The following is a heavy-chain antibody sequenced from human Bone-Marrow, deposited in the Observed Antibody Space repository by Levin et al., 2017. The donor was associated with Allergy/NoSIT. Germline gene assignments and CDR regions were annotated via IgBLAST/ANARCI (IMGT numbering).Heavy chain of an antibody. D-gene: IGHD2-21*01. CDR3: AKGEQCGGNGYSFLVN. J-gene: IGHJ4*02. Sequence: QPGESLKISCTASGFTFSKYAMSWVRQAPGKGLEWISAISDGGTRTDYVDSLKGRFTISRDNSKNTLYLEMNSLTAEDTAIYYCAKGEQCGGNGYSFLVNWGQGTLVTVSS. CDR1: GFTFSKYA. CDR2: ISDGGTRT. V-gene: IGHV3-23*01.